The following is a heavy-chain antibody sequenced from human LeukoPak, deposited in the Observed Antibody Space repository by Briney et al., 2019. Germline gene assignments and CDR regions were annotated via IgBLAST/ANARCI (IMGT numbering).Heavy chain of an antibody. V-gene: IGHV1-24*01. Sequence: ASVRVSCKVSGYTLTELFVHWVRQAPGKGLGGMGGFDPEDGETIYAQKFQGRVTMTEDTSTDTAYMELSSLRSVGTAVYYCATGEEITLNYWGQGTPVTVSS. CDR3: ATGEEITLNY. CDR1: GYTLTELF. CDR2: FDPEDGET. D-gene: IGHD3-16*01. J-gene: IGHJ4*02.